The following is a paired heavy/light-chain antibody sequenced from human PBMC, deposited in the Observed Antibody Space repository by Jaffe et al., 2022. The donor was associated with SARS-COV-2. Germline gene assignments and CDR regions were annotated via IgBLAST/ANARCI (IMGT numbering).Heavy chain of an antibody. CDR3: ARETVPMYRGVPGTFDV. CDR1: GGSIRSSSSY. Sequence: QVQLQESGPGLVKPSQTLSLICSVSGGSIRSSSSYWSWVRQPAGKGLEWIGRISPSGTTNYNPSLKSRVTISVDTSKNQFSLNLSSVSAADSATYYCARETVPMYRGVPGTFDVWGQGTMVTVSS. D-gene: IGHD3-10*01. CDR2: ISPSGTT. V-gene: IGHV4-61*02. J-gene: IGHJ3*01.
Light chain of an antibody. CDR1: QSVLYSSNNKNY. CDR2: WAS. CDR3: QQYYTTPSLT. J-gene: IGKJ4*01. Sequence: DIVMTQSPDSLAVSLGERATINCKSSQSVLYSSNNKNYLAWYQQKAGQPPKLLIYWASTRESGVPDRFSGSGSGTDFTLTISSLQAEDVAVYYCQQYYTTPSLTFGGGTKVEIK. V-gene: IGKV4-1*01.